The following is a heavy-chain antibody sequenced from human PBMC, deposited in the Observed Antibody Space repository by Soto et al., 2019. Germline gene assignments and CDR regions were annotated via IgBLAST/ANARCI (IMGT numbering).Heavy chain of an antibody. Sequence: EVQLLESGGGLVQPGGSLRLSCAASGFSFSNYGMSWVRQAPGKGLEWVSTIRGNGVTTYYADSVNGRFTISRDNXKXTLYRQRNGLRVEDTALYHCAKENTERGSGGSCFGDWGQGALVTVSS. CDR3: AKENTERGSGGSCFGD. V-gene: IGHV3-23*01. J-gene: IGHJ4*02. CDR2: IRGNGVTT. D-gene: IGHD2-15*01. CDR1: GFSFSNYG.